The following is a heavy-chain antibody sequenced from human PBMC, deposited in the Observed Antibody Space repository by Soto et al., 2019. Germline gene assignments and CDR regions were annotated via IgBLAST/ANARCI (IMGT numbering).Heavy chain of an antibody. CDR3: ATAWRGNLNWFDP. CDR1: GYTRTELS. V-gene: IGHV1-24*01. J-gene: IGHJ5*02. Sequence: GASVKVSCKVSGYTRTELSMHCVLQSPGKGLEWMGGFDPEDGVTIYAQKFQGRVTMTEDTSTDTAYMELSSLRSEDTAVYYCATAWRGNLNWFDPWGQGTLVTVSS. D-gene: IGHD3-3*01. CDR2: FDPEDGVT.